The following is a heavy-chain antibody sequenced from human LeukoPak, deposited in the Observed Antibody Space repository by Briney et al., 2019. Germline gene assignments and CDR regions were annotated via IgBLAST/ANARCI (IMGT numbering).Heavy chain of an antibody. CDR3: ATSQVVYAILDY. CDR1: GYTLTELS. D-gene: IGHD2-8*02. CDR2: FDPEDGET. V-gene: IGHV1-24*01. Sequence: ASVKVSCKVSGYTLTELSMHWVRQAPGKGLEWMGGFDPEDGETIYAQKFQGRVTMTEDTSTDTAYVELSSLRSEDTAVYYCATSQVVYAILDYWGQGTLVTVSS. J-gene: IGHJ4*02.